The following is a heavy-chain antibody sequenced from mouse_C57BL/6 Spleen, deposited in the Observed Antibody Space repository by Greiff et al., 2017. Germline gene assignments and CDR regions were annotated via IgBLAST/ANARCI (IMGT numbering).Heavy chain of an antibody. Sequence: VKLQESGPELVKPGASVKLSCKASGYTFTSYDINWVKQRPGQGLEWIGWIYPRDGSTKYNEKFKGKATLTIDTSSSTAYMELHSLTSEDSAVYFCATPITTVVAPGFAYWGQGTLVTVSA. V-gene: IGHV1-85*01. J-gene: IGHJ3*01. D-gene: IGHD1-1*01. CDR2: IYPRDGST. CDR1: GYTFTSYD. CDR3: ATPITTVVAPGFAY.